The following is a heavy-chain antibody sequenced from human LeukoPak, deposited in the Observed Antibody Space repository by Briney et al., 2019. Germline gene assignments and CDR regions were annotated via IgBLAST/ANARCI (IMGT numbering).Heavy chain of an antibody. CDR2: IYPGESIYASENT. CDR3: ARVRDYGGNGALYFDY. V-gene: IGHV4-4*07. J-gene: IGHJ4*02. Sequence: SETLSLTCSVSGVSISAYYWSWIRQPAGKGLEWIGRIYPGESIYASENTNYNPSLKSRVTISVDTSKNQFSLKLSSVTAADTAVYYCARVRDYGGNGALYFDYWGQGTLVTVSS. CDR1: GVSISAYY. D-gene: IGHD4-23*01.